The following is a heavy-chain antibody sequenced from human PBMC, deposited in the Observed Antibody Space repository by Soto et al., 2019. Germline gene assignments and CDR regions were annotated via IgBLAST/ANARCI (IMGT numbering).Heavy chain of an antibody. CDR3: ARQRPLPNYYYGMDV. J-gene: IGHJ6*02. V-gene: IGHV4-39*01. D-gene: IGHD2-8*01. CDR2: IYYSGSN. Sequence: PSETLSLTCSVSGGSISSGSYYWGWIRQPPGSGLEWIGSIYYSGSNYCNPSLKSRVTISVDTSKNQFSLKLNPVTAADTAVYFCARQRPLPNYYYGMDVWGQGTTVTVSS. CDR1: GGSISSGSYY.